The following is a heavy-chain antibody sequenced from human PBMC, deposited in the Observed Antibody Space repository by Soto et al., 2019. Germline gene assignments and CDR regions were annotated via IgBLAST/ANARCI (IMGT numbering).Heavy chain of an antibody. Sequence: QVQLVQSGAEVKKPGSSVKVSCTASGGTFSSYVISWVRQAPGQRLEWMGGIIPMYGTVNYAQKFQDRVTITADTSRSTAYMELSSLRSEDTAVYYCARDLGGCSGGSCRYNWFDPWGQGTLVTVSS. CDR2: IIPMYGTV. CDR3: ARDLGGCSGGSCRYNWFDP. CDR1: GGTFSSYV. V-gene: IGHV1-69*06. D-gene: IGHD2-15*01. J-gene: IGHJ5*02.